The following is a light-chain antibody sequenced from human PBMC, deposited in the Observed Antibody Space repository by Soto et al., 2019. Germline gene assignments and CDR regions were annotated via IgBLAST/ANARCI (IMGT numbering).Light chain of an antibody. CDR1: QSVGSY. V-gene: IGKV3-11*01. Sequence: EIVLTQSPGTLSLSPGESATLSCRASQSVGSYLAWYQQKAGQAPRPLIYDASNRAPGIPARFSGSGSGTDFTLTISSLEPEDFAVYYCQQRSSWPLTFGGGTKVEIK. J-gene: IGKJ4*01. CDR2: DAS. CDR3: QQRSSWPLT.